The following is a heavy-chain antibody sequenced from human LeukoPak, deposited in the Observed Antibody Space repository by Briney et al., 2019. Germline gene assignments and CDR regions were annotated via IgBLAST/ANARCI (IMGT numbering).Heavy chain of an antibody. V-gene: IGHV3-53*01. Sequence: GGSLRLSCAASGFTVSSNYMSWVRQAPGKGLEWVSVIYSGGSTYYADSVKGRFTISRDNSKNTLYLQMNSLRAEDTAVYYCARVSSWYYFDYWGQGTLVTVSS. CDR1: GFTVSSNY. CDR2: IYSGGST. CDR3: ARVSSWYYFDY. D-gene: IGHD6-13*01. J-gene: IGHJ4*02.